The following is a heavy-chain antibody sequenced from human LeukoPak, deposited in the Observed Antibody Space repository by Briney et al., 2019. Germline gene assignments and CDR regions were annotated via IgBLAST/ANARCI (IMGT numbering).Heavy chain of an antibody. CDR1: GYTFSDFY. D-gene: IGHD1-26*01. Sequence: ASVKVSCKGSGYTFSDFYIHWVRQAPGHTFEWMGRVDPADGETMSPGRFRDRVTITADTSTDTAHMGLTRLTSDDTAIYFCATVGSEGNWFETWGQGTLVTVSS. CDR2: VDPADGET. J-gene: IGHJ5*02. V-gene: IGHV1-69-2*01. CDR3: ATVGSEGNWFET.